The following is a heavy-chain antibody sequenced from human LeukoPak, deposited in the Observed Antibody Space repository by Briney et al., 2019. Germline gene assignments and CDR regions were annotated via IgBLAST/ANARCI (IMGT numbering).Heavy chain of an antibody. D-gene: IGHD3-22*01. J-gene: IGHJ4*01. Sequence: PSETLSLTCSVSGGSISNYFWSWIRQPPGMGLEWIGYMGYSGNTYYSPSLESRVSISVDTSKNQVSLTLTSVSAADKAVYYCARVSRENLIVGLWGQGTLVTVSS. CDR1: GGSISNYF. V-gene: IGHV4-59*01. CDR3: ARVSRENLIVGL. CDR2: MGYSGNT.